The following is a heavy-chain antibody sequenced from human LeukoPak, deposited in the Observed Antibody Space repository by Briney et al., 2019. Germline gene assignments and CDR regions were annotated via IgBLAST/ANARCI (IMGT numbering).Heavy chain of an antibody. CDR3: AREKGIVGATILDY. Sequence: GGSLRLSCAASGFTFSSYWMSWVRQAPGKGLEGVANIKQDGSEKYYVDSVKGRFTISRDNAKNSLYLQMNSLRAEDTAVYYCAREKGIVGATILDYWGQGTLVTVSS. CDR2: IKQDGSEK. CDR1: GFTFSSYW. V-gene: IGHV3-7*01. J-gene: IGHJ4*02. D-gene: IGHD1-26*01.